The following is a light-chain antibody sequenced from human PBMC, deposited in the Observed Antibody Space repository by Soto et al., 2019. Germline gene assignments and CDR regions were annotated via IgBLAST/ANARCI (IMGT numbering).Light chain of an antibody. J-gene: IGKJ4*01. CDR3: QQRSSWPLT. Sequence: EIVLTQSPATLSLSPGERATLSCRASQSVSSSLAWYQQKPGQTPRLLIYDASNRATGIPARFSGSGSGTDFTLTISSLESEDFAVYYCQQRSSWPLTFGGGTKVDIK. CDR1: QSVSSS. V-gene: IGKV3-11*01. CDR2: DAS.